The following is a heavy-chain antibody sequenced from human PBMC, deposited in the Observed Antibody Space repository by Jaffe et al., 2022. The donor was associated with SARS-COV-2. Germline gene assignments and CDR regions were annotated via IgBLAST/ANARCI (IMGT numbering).Heavy chain of an antibody. Sequence: EVQLVESGGGLVQPGGSLQLSCAASGFTFSTYAMSWVRQAPGKGLEWVSAISGGGGTIYYADSVKGRFTISRDNSKNTLYLQMNSLRAEDTATYYCVRKGGPSQYGSGAPFDSWGQGTLVTVSS. CDR1: GFTFSTYA. CDR3: VRKGGPSQYGSGAPFDS. J-gene: IGHJ4*02. V-gene: IGHV3-23*04. CDR2: ISGGGGTI. D-gene: IGHD3-10*01.